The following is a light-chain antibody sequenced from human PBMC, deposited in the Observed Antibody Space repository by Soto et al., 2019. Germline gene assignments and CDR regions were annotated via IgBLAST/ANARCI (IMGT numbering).Light chain of an antibody. CDR3: FSHRGGDSHV. CDR1: SSDVGGYNY. CDR2: GVT. J-gene: IGLJ1*01. Sequence: QSVLTQPASVSGSPGQSITISCTGTSSDVGGYNYVSWYQQYPGKAPKLMIYGVTNRPSGVSNRFSGSKTGNTASLIISGLQAEDEAYYYCFSHRGGDSHVFGTGTKLTAL. V-gene: IGLV2-14*01.